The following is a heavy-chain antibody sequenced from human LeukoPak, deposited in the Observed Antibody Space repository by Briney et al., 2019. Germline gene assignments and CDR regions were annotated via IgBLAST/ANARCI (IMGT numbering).Heavy chain of an antibody. CDR1: GFTFSSYW. Sequence: GGSLRLSCAASGFTFSSYWMSWVRQAPGKGLEWVANIKQDGSEKYYVDSVKGRFTISRDNAKNSLYLQMNSLRAEDMAVYYCARESCGGDCYSINWFDPWGQGTLVTVSS. V-gene: IGHV3-7*01. D-gene: IGHD2-21*02. CDR2: IKQDGSEK. J-gene: IGHJ5*02. CDR3: ARESCGGDCYSINWFDP.